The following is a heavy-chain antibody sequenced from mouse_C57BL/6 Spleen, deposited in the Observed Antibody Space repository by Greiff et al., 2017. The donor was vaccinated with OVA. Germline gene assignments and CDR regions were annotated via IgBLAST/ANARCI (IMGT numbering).Heavy chain of an antibody. V-gene: IGHV5-17*01. J-gene: IGHJ2*01. CDR1: GFTFSDYG. Sequence: EVQLVESGGGLVKPGGSLKLSCAASGFTFSDYGMHWVRQAPEKGLEWVAYISSGSSTSYYADTVKGRFTISRDNAKNTLFLQMTSLRSEDTAMYYCARGTGTVNSWAQGTTLTVSS. CDR2: ISSGSSTS. D-gene: IGHD4-1*01. CDR3: ARGTGTVNS.